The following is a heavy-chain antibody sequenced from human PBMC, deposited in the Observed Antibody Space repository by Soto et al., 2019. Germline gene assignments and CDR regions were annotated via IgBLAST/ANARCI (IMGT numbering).Heavy chain of an antibody. CDR3: AISKDGSVGSCVHNWFDP. D-gene: IGHD2-15*01. V-gene: IGHV4-4*02. CDR1: SGSISSTNW. Sequence: QVQLQESGPGLVKPSGTLSLTCAGSSGSISSTNWWSWVRQPPGKGLEWIGEIYHSGSTTSIPSRKSRGPISVDKSKNQFSLKLSSVTAADTAVYYCAISKDGSVGSCVHNWFDPWGQGTLVTVSS. J-gene: IGHJ5*02. CDR2: IYHSGST.